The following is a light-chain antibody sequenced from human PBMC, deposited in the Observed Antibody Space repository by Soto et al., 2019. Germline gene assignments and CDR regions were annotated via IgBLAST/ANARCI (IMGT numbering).Light chain of an antibody. CDR1: SSDVGGYSY. CDR2: DVS. Sequence: QSALTQPASVSGSSGQSITISCTGTSSDVGGYSYVSWYQHHPGKAPRLMIYDVSNRPSGVSDRFSGSKSGNTASLTISGLQAEDEADYYCSSYSKISTRVVFGGGTKVTVL. CDR3: SSYSKISTRVV. V-gene: IGLV2-14*03. J-gene: IGLJ2*01.